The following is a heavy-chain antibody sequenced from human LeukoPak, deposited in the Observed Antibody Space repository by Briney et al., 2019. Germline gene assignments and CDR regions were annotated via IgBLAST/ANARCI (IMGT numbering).Heavy chain of an antibody. J-gene: IGHJ4*02. Sequence: SETLSLTCTVSGGSISSYYWSWIRQPPGKGLEWIGYVSYSGSTNYNPSLKSRVTISVDTSRNQFSLKLSSVTAADTAVYYCARGRLGGSGSYYNVLDYWGQGTLVTVSS. CDR2: VSYSGST. V-gene: IGHV4-59*01. CDR3: ARGRLGGSGSYYNVLDY. D-gene: IGHD3-10*01. CDR1: GGSISSYY.